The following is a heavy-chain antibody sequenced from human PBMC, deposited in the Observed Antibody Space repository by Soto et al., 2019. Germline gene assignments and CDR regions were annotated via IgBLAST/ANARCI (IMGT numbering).Heavy chain of an antibody. D-gene: IGHD2-15*01. J-gene: IGHJ2*01. CDR2: INPNSGGT. CDR1: GYTFTGYY. V-gene: IGHV1-2*04. Sequence: QVQLVQSGAEVKKPGASVKVSCKASGYTFTGYYMHWVRQAPGQGLEWMGWINPNSGGTNYAQKFQGWVTMTRDTSISTAYMELSRLRSDDTAVYYCARGGEAIVVVVAAQPNWYFDLWGRGTLVTVSS. CDR3: ARGGEAIVVVVAAQPNWYFDL.